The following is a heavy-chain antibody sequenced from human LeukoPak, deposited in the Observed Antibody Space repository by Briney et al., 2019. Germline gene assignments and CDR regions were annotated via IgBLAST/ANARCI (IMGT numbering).Heavy chain of an antibody. CDR3: ARAPSYYDSSGPNWFDS. V-gene: IGHV1-46*01. D-gene: IGHD3-22*01. CDR1: GYTFTSYY. Sequence: ASVKVSCKASGYTFTSYYMHWVRQAPGQGLEWMGIINPSGGSTSYAQKFQGRVTMTRDTSTSTVYMELSSLRSEDTAVYYCARAPSYYDSSGPNWFDSWGQGTLVTVSS. CDR2: INPSGGST. J-gene: IGHJ5*01.